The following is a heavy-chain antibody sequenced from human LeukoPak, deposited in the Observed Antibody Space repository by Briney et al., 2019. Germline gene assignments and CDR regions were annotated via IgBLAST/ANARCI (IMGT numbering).Heavy chain of an antibody. V-gene: IGHV3-48*03. Sequence: GGPLRLSCAASGFTFSSYEMNWVRQAPGKGLEWVSYISSSGSTIYYADSVKGRFAISRDNAKNSLYLQMNSLRAEDTAVYYCARSRGYGFDYWGQGTLVPVSS. CDR2: ISSSGSTI. CDR1: GFTFSSYE. J-gene: IGHJ4*02. D-gene: IGHD5-12*01. CDR3: ARSRGYGFDY.